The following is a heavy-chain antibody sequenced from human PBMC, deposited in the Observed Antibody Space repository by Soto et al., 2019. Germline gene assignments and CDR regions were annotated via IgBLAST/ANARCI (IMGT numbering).Heavy chain of an antibody. Sequence: SATRSLTCTVSGGSVSGGSSFWSWVRQPPGKGLEWIGYFYYSGSTKYNPSLKSRVTILEDTSKNQFSLKLNSVTAADTAVYYCAREGRMGTFDYWGQGALVTVS. D-gene: IGHD1-1*01. V-gene: IGHV4-61*01. CDR1: GGSVSGGSSF. CDR2: FYYSGST. J-gene: IGHJ4*02. CDR3: AREGRMGTFDY.